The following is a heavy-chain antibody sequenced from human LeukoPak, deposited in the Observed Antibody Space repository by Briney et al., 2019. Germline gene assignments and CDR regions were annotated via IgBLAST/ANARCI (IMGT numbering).Heavy chain of an antibody. CDR3: ARDGGSYSFDY. Sequence: PGGSLRLSCAASGFTFSTYAMSWVRQAPGKGLEFVSGIRSTGDSTYYANSAKGRFTMSRDNSKNTLYLQMVSLRAEDTAVYYCARDGGSYSFDYWGQGTLVTVSS. D-gene: IGHD1-26*01. J-gene: IGHJ4*02. CDR2: IRSTGDST. V-gene: IGHV3-64*01. CDR1: GFTFSTYA.